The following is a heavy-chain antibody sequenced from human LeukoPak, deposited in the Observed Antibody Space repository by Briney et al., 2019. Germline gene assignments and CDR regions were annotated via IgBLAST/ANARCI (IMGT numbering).Heavy chain of an antibody. V-gene: IGHV4-39*07. J-gene: IGHJ4*02. D-gene: IGHD3-9*01. CDR3: ARIQYYDILTGVDY. Sequence: SETLSLTCTVSGGSISSSSYYWGWIRQPPGKGLEWIGSIYYSGSTYYNPSLKSRVTISVDTSKNQFSLKLSSVTAADTAVYYCARIQYYDILTGVDYWGQGTLVTVSS. CDR2: IYYSGST. CDR1: GGSISSSSYY.